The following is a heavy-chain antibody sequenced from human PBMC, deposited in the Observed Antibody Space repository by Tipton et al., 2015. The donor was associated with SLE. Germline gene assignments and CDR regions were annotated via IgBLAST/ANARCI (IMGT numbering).Heavy chain of an antibody. D-gene: IGHD3-3*01. CDR1: GFTFSDYW. V-gene: IGHV3-7*01. CDR2: IKQDGSEK. J-gene: IGHJ4*02. CDR3: ARERDWNNFWSGFDY. Sequence: SLRLSCEASGFTFSDYWMNWVRQAPGKGLEWVANIKQDGSEKYYVDSVKGRFTISRDNAKNSLYLQMNSLRVEDTAVYYCARERDWNNFWSGFDYWGQGTLVTVSS.